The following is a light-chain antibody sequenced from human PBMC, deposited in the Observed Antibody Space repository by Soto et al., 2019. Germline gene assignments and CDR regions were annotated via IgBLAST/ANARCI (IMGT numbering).Light chain of an antibody. Sequence: DIQMTQSPSSLSASVGDRVTITCRASQSIITYLNWYQQKPGKAPKLLLYAASSLQSGVPSRFSGSGSGTDFTLTISSLQPEDFATYYCQQSYSTPQTFGQGTEVDIK. CDR3: QQSYSTPQT. CDR2: AAS. J-gene: IGKJ1*01. CDR1: QSIITY. V-gene: IGKV1-39*01.